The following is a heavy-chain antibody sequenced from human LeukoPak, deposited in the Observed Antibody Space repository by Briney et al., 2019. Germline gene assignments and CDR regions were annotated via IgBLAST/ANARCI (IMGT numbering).Heavy chain of an antibody. CDR1: GFTFSMYG. J-gene: IGHJ6*03. Sequence: GGSLRLSCVISGFTFSMYGMHWVRQAPGKGLEWVAVISPDGSGKNYVDSVEGRFTISRDNSKNTLYVQMNSLRAEDTAVYYCAKERRGFYMDAWGTGTTVTISS. CDR3: AKERRGFYMDA. CDR2: ISPDGSGK. V-gene: IGHV3-30*18.